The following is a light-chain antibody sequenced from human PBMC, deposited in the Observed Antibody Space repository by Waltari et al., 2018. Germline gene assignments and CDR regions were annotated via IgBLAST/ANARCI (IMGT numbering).Light chain of an antibody. CDR3: AAWDDSLNGHV. Sequence: QSVLTQPPSASGTPGQRVTISCSGSSSNTGYKAVNWYQQLPGTAPKLLIYSTNKRPSGVSARFSGSKSGTSASLAISGLQSEDEAEYYCAAWDDSLNGHVFGTGTMVTVL. V-gene: IGLV1-44*01. J-gene: IGLJ1*01. CDR2: STN. CDR1: SSNTGYKA.